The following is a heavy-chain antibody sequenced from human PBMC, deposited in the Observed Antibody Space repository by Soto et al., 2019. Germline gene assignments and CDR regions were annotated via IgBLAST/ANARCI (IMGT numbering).Heavy chain of an antibody. CDR3: AVPIYAGHCSGGSCRDMDV. CDR2: IYYSGST. Sequence: PSETLSLTCTVSGVSISSSSYYWVLIRQPPGKGLEWIGSIYYSGSTYYNPSLKSRVTISVDTSKNQFSLKLSSVTAADTAVYYCAVPIYAGHCSGGSCRDMDVWGKGTTVTVSS. V-gene: IGHV4-39*01. CDR1: GVSISSSSYY. J-gene: IGHJ6*03. D-gene: IGHD2-15*01.